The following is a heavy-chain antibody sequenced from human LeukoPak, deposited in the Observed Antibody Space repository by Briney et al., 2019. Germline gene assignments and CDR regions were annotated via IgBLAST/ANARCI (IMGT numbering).Heavy chain of an antibody. CDR3: AKGDHDCSLYYFGPQLDY. CDR1: GFTFSSYA. CDR2: ISRGGGST. V-gene: IGHV3-23*01. J-gene: IGHJ4*02. D-gene: IGHD3-22*01. Sequence: GGSLRLSCAASGFTFSSYAMSWVRQAPGKGLEWVSAISRGGGSTYYADSVKGRFTISRDNSKNTLYLQMNSPRAEDTAVDYCAKGDHDCSLYYFGPQLDYSGQGTMVTVST.